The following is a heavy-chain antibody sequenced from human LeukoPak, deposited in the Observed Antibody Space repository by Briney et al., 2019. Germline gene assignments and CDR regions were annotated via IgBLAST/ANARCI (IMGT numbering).Heavy chain of an antibody. CDR2: IYYSGST. Sequence: SSETLSLTCTVSGGSISSYYWSWIRQPPGKGLEWIGYIYYSGSTNYNPSLKSRVTISVDTSKNQFSLKLSSVTAADTAVYYCARPSGYSSGYFDYWGQGTLVTVSS. V-gene: IGHV4-59*08. CDR1: GGSISSYY. J-gene: IGHJ4*02. D-gene: IGHD6-19*01. CDR3: ARPSGYSSGYFDY.